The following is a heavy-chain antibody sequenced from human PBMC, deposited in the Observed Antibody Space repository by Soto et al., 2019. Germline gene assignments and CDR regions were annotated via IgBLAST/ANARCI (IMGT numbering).Heavy chain of an antibody. CDR1: YW. CDR3: TRRAALRPGYYAMDV. J-gene: IGHJ6*02. D-gene: IGHD6-25*01. CDR2: IDPGDSDA. V-gene: IGHV5-10-1*01. Sequence: YWIGWVRQTPGKGLEWMGKIDPGDSDANYSPSFQGHVTISADMSITTAYLLCGSLTASDSAIYYCTRRAALRPGYYAMDVWGQGTTVTV.